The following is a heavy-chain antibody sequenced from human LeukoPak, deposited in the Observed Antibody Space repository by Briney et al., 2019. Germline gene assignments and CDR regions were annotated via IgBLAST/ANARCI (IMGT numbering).Heavy chain of an antibody. D-gene: IGHD2-21*02. V-gene: IGHV4-39*01. Sequence: SETLSLTCSVSGGSISSSDHFWGWIRQPPGKGLEWIGSIYYSGTTYYNPSLKSRVTISADMSKNQFSLKLSPVTAADTAVYYCARHSDRTAYTAKGFDYWGQGTLVTVSS. J-gene: IGHJ4*02. CDR3: ARHSDRTAYTAKGFDY. CDR1: GGSISSSDHF. CDR2: IYYSGTT.